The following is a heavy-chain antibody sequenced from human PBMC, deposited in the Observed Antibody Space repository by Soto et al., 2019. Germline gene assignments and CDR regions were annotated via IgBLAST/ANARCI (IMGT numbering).Heavy chain of an antibody. CDR1: GATFSSYA. D-gene: IGHD6-6*01. J-gene: IGHJ6*02. Sequence: QVQLVQSGAEVKKPGSSVKVSCKASGATFSSYAISWVRQAPGQGLEWMGGIIPIFGTANYAQKFQGRVTITADESTSTAYMELSSLRSEDTAVYYCARRQLVRVLDYYYGMDVWGQGTTVTVSS. V-gene: IGHV1-69*01. CDR2: IIPIFGTA. CDR3: ARRQLVRVLDYYYGMDV.